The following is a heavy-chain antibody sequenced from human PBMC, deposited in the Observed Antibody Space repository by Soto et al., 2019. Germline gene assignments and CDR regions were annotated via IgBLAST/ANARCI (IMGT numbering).Heavy chain of an antibody. Sequence: HPGGSLRLSCAASGFTFSSYGMHWVRQAPGKGLEWVAVISYDGSNKYYADSVKGRFTISRDNSKNTLYLQMNSLRAEDTAVYYCAKDLRGYSYGTFDYWGQGTLVTVSS. D-gene: IGHD5-18*01. CDR2: ISYDGSNK. CDR3: AKDLRGYSYGTFDY. V-gene: IGHV3-30*18. J-gene: IGHJ4*02. CDR1: GFTFSSYG.